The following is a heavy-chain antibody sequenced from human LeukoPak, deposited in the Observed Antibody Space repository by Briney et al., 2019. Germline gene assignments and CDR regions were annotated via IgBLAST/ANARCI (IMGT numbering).Heavy chain of an antibody. D-gene: IGHD6-19*01. J-gene: IGHJ4*02. V-gene: IGHV4-59*01. CDR2: ISDSGST. Sequence: KPSETLSLTCTVPGGSISSYYWSWIRQPPGEGLEWTGHISDSGSTNYSPSLKGRLTISVDTSKNQFSLKLSSVTAADTAVYYCARTRYSSGWFFDYWGQGILVTVSS. CDR3: ARTRYSSGWFFDY. CDR1: GGSISSYY.